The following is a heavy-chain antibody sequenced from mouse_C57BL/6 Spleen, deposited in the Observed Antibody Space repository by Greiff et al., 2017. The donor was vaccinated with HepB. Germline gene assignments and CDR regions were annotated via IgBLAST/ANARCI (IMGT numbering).Heavy chain of an antibody. CDR2: IDPSDSYT. D-gene: IGHD1-1*01. CDR3: AIGIGTTGAY. CDR1: GYTFTSYW. V-gene: IGHV1-59*01. J-gene: IGHJ3*01. Sequence: VQLHQPGAELVRPGTSVKLSCKASGYTFTSYWMHWVKQRPGQGLEWIGVIDPSDSYTNYNQKFKGKATLTVDTSSSTAYMQLSSLTSEDSAVYYCAIGIGTTGAYWGQGTLVTVSA.